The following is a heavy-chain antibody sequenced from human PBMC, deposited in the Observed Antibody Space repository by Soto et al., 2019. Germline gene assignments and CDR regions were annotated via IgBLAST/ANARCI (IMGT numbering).Heavy chain of an antibody. CDR3: ARDDQIVVVPTSLGAMDV. CDR1: GCSISSNKR. J-gene: IGHJ6*02. Sequence: QVQLQESGPGLVKPSETLSLTCTVYGCSISSNKRWSWLRQPPGKCLEWICEIYHSGSTNYNPTPKCPVTITLEKSKNQFSLKLTSVTAPDSAVYYCARDDQIVVVPTSLGAMDVWGQGTTVTVSS. CDR2: IYHSGST. D-gene: IGHD2-2*01. V-gene: IGHV4-4*02.